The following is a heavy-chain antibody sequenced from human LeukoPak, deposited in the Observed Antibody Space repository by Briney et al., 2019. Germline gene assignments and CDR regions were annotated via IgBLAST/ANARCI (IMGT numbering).Heavy chain of an antibody. CDR3: AREILWFGELSYDY. CDR1: GFTFSSYS. CDR2: ISSSSSYI. V-gene: IGHV3-21*01. Sequence: GGSLRLSCAASGFTFSSYSMNWVRQAPGKGLEWFSSISSSSSYIYYADSVKGRFTISRDNAKNSMYLQMNSLRAEDTAVYYCAREILWFGELSYDYWGQGTLVTVSS. D-gene: IGHD3-10*01. J-gene: IGHJ4*02.